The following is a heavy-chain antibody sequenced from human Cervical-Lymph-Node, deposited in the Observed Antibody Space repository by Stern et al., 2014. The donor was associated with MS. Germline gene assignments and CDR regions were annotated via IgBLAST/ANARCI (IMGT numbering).Heavy chain of an antibody. Sequence: EDQLVESGGGLVQPGGSLRLSCAASGFTFSSYAMSWVRQAPGKGLEWVSAISGSVVSTYCADSVKGRFTISRDNSKNPLYLQMNSLRAEDTAVYYCAKDQRGVGYFDYWGQGTLVTVSS. CDR3: AKDQRGVGYFDY. J-gene: IGHJ4*02. CDR1: GFTFSSYA. D-gene: IGHD6-25*01. CDR2: ISGSVVST. V-gene: IGHV3-23*04.